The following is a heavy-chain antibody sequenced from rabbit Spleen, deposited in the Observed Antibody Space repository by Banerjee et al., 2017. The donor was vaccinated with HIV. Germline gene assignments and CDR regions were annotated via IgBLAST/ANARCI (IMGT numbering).Heavy chain of an antibody. CDR2: IYAGSSGNT. V-gene: IGHV1S45*01. Sequence: QEQLKETGGGLVQPGGSLTLSCKASGFSFSTSYYMCWVRQAPGKGLEWIVCIYAGSSGNTYYASWAKGRFTITRSTSLNTVTLQVNSLTAADTATYFCARSAGGSSGDGLNSWGPGTLVTVS. J-gene: IGHJ2*01. CDR3: ARSAGGSSGDGLNS. CDR1: GFSFSTSYY. D-gene: IGHD8-1*01.